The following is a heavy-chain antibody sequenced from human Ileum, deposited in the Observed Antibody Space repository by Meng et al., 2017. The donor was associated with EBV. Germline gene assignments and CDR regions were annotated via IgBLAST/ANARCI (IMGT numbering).Heavy chain of an antibody. Sequence: GGPGGGVVQAGTSLRLSCGASGFTFSNYGMYWVRQAPGKGLEWVSVIWYDGSNKYYGDSVKGRFTVSRDNSKNTVSLQMNSLRVEDTAVYYCARLGSGWAADYWGQGTLVTVSS. D-gene: IGHD6-19*01. CDR1: GFTFSNYG. J-gene: IGHJ4*02. CDR2: IWYDGSNK. CDR3: ARLGSGWAADY. V-gene: IGHV3-33*01.